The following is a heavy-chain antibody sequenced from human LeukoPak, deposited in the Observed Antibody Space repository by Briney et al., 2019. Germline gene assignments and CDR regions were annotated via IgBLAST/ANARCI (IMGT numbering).Heavy chain of an antibody. CDR2: ISSSSSYI. CDR3: ARAHQYSSSSNY. D-gene: IGHD6-6*01. V-gene: IGHV3-21*01. CDR1: GFTFSSYS. Sequence: GGSLRLSCAASGFTFSSYSMNWVRQAPGKGLEWVSFISSSSSYIYYADSVKGRFTISRDNAKNSLYLQMNSLRAEDTAVYYCARAHQYSSSSNYWGQGTLVTVSS. J-gene: IGHJ4*02.